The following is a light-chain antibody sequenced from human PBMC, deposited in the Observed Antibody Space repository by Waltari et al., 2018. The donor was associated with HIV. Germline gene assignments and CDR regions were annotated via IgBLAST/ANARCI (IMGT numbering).Light chain of an antibody. CDR2: EVS. Sequence: QSALTQPASVSGSPGQSITISCTGTSSDVGGYNYVSWYQQHPGKAPQLIIYEVSHRPSGVSNRFSGSKSCNTASLTISGLQAEDEADYYGSSYTSSTSPYVFGTGTKVTVL. CDR3: SSYTSSTSPYV. CDR1: SSDVGGYNY. V-gene: IGLV2-14*01. J-gene: IGLJ1*01.